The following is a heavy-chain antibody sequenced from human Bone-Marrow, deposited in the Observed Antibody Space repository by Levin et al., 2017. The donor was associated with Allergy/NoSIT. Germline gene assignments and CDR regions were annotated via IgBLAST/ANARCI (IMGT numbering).Heavy chain of an antibody. D-gene: IGHD6-19*01. CDR3: ARGSQYSDGWPIDD. CDR2: LNPNIADT. Sequence: GASVKVSCKTSGYTFVAYYIHWVRQAPGQGLEWMGWLNPNIADTNYAQKFQGRVIMTRDKSTNTAYVELSSLRSDDTAVYYCARGSQYSDGWPIDDWGQGTLVTVSS. V-gene: IGHV1-2*02. CDR1: GYTFVAYY. J-gene: IGHJ4*02.